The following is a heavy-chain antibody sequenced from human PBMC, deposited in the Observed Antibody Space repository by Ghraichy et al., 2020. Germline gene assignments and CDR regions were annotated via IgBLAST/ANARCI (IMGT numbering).Heavy chain of an antibody. Sequence: GGSLRLSCVASGFTFSSSTMSWVRQAPGKGLEWVSAVNAGGGTNYADSVKGRFTISRDNSKNTLYLQMNSLRDEDTAEYYCAKPRGGPGSYLPFEGWGQGTMVTVSS. V-gene: IGHV3-23*01. CDR1: GFTFSSST. CDR3: AKPRGGPGSYLPFEG. D-gene: IGHD3-10*01. CDR2: VNAGGGT. J-gene: IGHJ3*01.